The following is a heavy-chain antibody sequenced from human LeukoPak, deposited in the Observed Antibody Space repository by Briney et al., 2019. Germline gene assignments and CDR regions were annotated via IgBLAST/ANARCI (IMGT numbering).Heavy chain of an antibody. D-gene: IGHD3-10*01. V-gene: IGHV4-59*01. CDR2: IYYSGDV. CDR3: AKEGYGSGSYGWLDP. J-gene: IGHJ5*02. Sequence: SGTLSLTCTVSGASITSSYWTWVRQTPGQGLEGIGHIYYSGDVNYNPSLKSRITISLDTSLSQFPLKLNPLTASATAVYYCAKEGYGSGSYGWLDPWGQGTLVTASS. CDR1: GASITSSY.